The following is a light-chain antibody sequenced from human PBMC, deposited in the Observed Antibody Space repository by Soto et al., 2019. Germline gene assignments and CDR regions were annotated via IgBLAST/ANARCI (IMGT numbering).Light chain of an antibody. V-gene: IGLV2-8*01. CDR3: SSYAGSDNYV. Sequence: QSALTQPPSASGSPGQSVTISCTGTSSDVGGHNYVSWYQLHPGKAPKLMIYDVTKRPSGVPDRFSGSKTGNTASLTVSGLHADDEADYCCSSYAGSDNYVFGTGTKLTVL. J-gene: IGLJ1*01. CDR2: DVT. CDR1: SSDVGGHNY.